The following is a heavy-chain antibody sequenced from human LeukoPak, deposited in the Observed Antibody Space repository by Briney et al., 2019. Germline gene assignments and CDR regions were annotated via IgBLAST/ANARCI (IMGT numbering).Heavy chain of an antibody. CDR3: ARVGSDKQWLVPNKYYYYYYMDV. J-gene: IGHJ6*03. CDR1: GGSFSGYY. Sequence: SETLSLTRAVYGGSFSGYYWSWIRQPPGKGLEWIGEINHSGSTNYNPSLKSRVTISVDTSKNQFSLKLSSVTAADTAVYYCARVGSDKQWLVPNKYYYYYYMDVWGKGTTVTASS. D-gene: IGHD6-19*01. CDR2: INHSGST. V-gene: IGHV4-34*01.